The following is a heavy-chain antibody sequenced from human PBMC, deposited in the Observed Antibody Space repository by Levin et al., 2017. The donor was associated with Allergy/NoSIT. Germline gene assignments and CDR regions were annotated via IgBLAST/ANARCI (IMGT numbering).Heavy chain of an antibody. Sequence: SETLSLTCTVSGGSISGFYWSWIRQPPGKGLEWIGYIYNSLISPSTPSLPRRVTISVDTSRNQFSLKLSSVTAADTAVYYCARRDHYSYYMDGWGKGTTVTVSS. J-gene: IGHJ6*03. CDR3: ARRDHYSYYMDG. CDR2: IYNSLIS. V-gene: IGHV4-59*08. CDR1: GGSISGFY.